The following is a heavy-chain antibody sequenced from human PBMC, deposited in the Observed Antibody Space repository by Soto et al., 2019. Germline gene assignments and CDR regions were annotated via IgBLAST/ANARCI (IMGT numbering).Heavy chain of an antibody. CDR2: INPSGGST. D-gene: IGHD2-15*01. CDR3: AQKSSGGSCHDAFDI. CDR1: GYTFTGYY. Sequence: ASVQVSCKASGYTFTGYYMHWVRQAPGQGLEWMGIINPSGGSTSYAQKFQGRVTMTRDTSTSTVYMELSSLRSEDTAVYYCAQKSSGGSCHDAFDIWGQGTMVTVSS. V-gene: IGHV1-46*01. J-gene: IGHJ3*02.